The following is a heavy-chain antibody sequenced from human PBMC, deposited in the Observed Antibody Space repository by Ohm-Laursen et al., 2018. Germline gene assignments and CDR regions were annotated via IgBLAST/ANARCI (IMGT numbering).Heavy chain of an antibody. D-gene: IGHD5-18*01. Sequence: GSLRLSCAASGFDFGSYSMNWVRQAPGKGMEWVSYIDPSSSAIYYADSVKGRFIISRDNAKNLLYLQTNSLRVDDTAVYYCARATRDGYDHWGQGTLVTVSS. V-gene: IGHV3-48*01. CDR3: ARATRDGYDH. CDR1: GFDFGSYS. CDR2: IDPSSSAI. J-gene: IGHJ5*02.